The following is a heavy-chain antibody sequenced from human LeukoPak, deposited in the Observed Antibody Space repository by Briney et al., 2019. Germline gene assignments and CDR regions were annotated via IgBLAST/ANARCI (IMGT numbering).Heavy chain of an antibody. CDR1: GYTFTYRY. J-gene: IGHJ4*02. V-gene: IGHV1-45*02. Sequence: GSSVKVSCTASGYTFTYRYLHWVRQAPGQALEWMGWITPFNGNTNYAQKFQDRVTITRDRSMSTAYMELSSLRSEDTAMYYCATSNGGGYYFDYWGQGTLVTVSS. D-gene: IGHD3-22*01. CDR3: ATSNGGGYYFDY. CDR2: ITPFNGNT.